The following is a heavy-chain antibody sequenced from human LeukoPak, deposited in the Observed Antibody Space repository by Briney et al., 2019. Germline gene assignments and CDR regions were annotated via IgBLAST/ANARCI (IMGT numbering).Heavy chain of an antibody. CDR2: IIPIFGTA. D-gene: IGHD2-15*01. CDR1: GGTFSSYA. V-gene: IGHV1-69*13. CDR3: AFGVVVAARDRWFDP. J-gene: IGHJ5*02. Sequence: GASVTVSCKASGGTFSSYAISWVRQAPGQGLEWMGGIIPIFGTANYAQKFQGRVTITADESTSTAYMELSSLRSEDTAVYYCAFGVVVAARDRWFDPWGQGTLVTVSS.